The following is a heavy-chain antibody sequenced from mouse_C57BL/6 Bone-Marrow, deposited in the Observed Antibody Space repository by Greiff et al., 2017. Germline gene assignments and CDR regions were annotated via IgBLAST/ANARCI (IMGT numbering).Heavy chain of an antibody. D-gene: IGHD2-1*01. CDR2: ISSGSSTI. CDR3: ARGNTWYFDV. Sequence: EVKLVESGGGLVKPGGSLKLSCAASGFTFSDYGMHWVRQAPETGLEWVAYISSGSSTIYYADTVKGRFTISRDNAKNTLFLQMTSLRSEDTAMYYCARGNTWYFDVWGTGTTVTVSS. CDR1: GFTFSDYG. V-gene: IGHV5-17*01. J-gene: IGHJ1*03.